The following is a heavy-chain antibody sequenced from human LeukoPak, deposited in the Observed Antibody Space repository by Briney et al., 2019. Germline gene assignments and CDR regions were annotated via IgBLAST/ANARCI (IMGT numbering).Heavy chain of an antibody. CDR2: INPNSGGT. CDR3: ARVNIVVVPAAMGIWFDY. Sequence: ASVKVSCKASGYTFTGNYMHWVRQAPGQGLEWMGWINPNSGGTNYAQKFQGRVTMTRDTSISTAYMELSRLRSDDTAVYYCARVNIVVVPAAMGIWFDYWGQGTLVTVSS. V-gene: IGHV1-2*02. J-gene: IGHJ4*02. CDR1: GYTFTGNY. D-gene: IGHD2-2*01.